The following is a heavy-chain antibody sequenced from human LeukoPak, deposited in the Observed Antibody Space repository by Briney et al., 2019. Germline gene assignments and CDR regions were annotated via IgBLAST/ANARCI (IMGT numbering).Heavy chain of an antibody. CDR3: ARGPGWELLWGYYFDY. V-gene: IGHV4-59*01. CDR2: VYYSGST. D-gene: IGHD1-26*01. Sequence: SETLSLTCTVSGDSISSYYWSWIRQPPGKGLEWIGYVYYSGSTNYNPSLKSRVTISVDTSKTQFSLKLSSVTAADTAVYYCARGPGWELLWGYYFDYWGQGTLVTVSS. J-gene: IGHJ4*02. CDR1: GDSISSYY.